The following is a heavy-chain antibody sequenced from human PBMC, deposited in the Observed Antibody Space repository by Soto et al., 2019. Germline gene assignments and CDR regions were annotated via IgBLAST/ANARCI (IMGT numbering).Heavy chain of an antibody. CDR3: ARACPPPTHCGCDCYSAILDY. V-gene: IGHV1-46*01. D-gene: IGHD2-21*02. CDR1: GYTFTSYY. Sequence: GASVKVSYKASGYTFTSYYMHWVRQAPGQGLEWMGIINPSGGSTSYAQKFQGRVTMTRDTSTSTVYMELSSLRSEDTAVYYCARACPPPTHCGCDCYSAILDYSGQGTLVTVSS. J-gene: IGHJ4*02. CDR2: INPSGGST.